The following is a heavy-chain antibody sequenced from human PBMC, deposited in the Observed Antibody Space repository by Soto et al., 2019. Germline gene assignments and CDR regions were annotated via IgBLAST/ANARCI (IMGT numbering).Heavy chain of an antibody. CDR2: IYYSGIT. Sequence: SETLSLTCTVSGGSITSYYWSWIRQPPGKGLEWIVYIYYSGITNYNPSLKSRVTMSVVTSKNQISLKLSSVTAADTAVYYCARTIVRGGGVYMDVWGKGTTVTVSS. CDR3: ARTIVRGGGVYMDV. D-gene: IGHD3-10*01. J-gene: IGHJ6*03. CDR1: GGSITSYY. V-gene: IGHV4-59*08.